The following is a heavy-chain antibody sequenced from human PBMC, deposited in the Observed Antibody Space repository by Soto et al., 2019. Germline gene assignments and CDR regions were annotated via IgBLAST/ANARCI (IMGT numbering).Heavy chain of an antibody. D-gene: IGHD6-13*01. CDR3: ARLGSSWPYYYYGMDV. CDR1: GGSFSGYY. Sequence: SETLSLTCAVYGGSFSGYYWSWIRQPPGKGLEWVGEINHSGSTNYNPSLKSRVTISVDTSKNQFSLKLSSVTAADTAVYYCARLGSSWPYYYYGMDVWGQGTTVTVSS. V-gene: IGHV4-34*01. CDR2: INHSGST. J-gene: IGHJ6*02.